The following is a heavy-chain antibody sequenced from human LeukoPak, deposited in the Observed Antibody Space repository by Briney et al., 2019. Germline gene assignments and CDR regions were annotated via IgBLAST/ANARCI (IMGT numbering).Heavy chain of an antibody. J-gene: IGHJ4*02. CDR3: ARDRVVVVPAASLGGDLDY. Sequence: PGRSLRLSCAASGFTFSSYAMHWVRQAPGKGLEWVAVISYDGSNKYYADSVKGRFTISRDNSKNTLYLQMNSLRAEDTAVYYCARDRVVVVPAASLGGDLDYWGQGTLVTVSS. CDR1: GFTFSSYA. D-gene: IGHD2-2*01. V-gene: IGHV3-30*04. CDR2: ISYDGSNK.